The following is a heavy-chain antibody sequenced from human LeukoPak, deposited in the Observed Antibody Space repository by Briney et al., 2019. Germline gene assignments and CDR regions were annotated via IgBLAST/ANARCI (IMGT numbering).Heavy chain of an antibody. D-gene: IGHD2-8*01. V-gene: IGHV1-18*01. CDR1: GYTFTSYG. Sequence: AXXKVSCKASGYTFTSYGISWVRQAPGQGLEWMGWISAYNGNTNYAQKLQGRVTMTTDTSTSTAYMELRSLRSDDTAVYYCAVGVYYYYYMDVWGKGTTVTVSS. CDR2: ISAYNGNT. J-gene: IGHJ6*03. CDR3: AVGVYYYYYMDV.